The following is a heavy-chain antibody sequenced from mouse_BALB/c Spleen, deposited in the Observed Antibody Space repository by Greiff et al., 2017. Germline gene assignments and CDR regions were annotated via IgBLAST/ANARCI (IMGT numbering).Heavy chain of an antibody. CDR3: ARGEWNYAMDY. J-gene: IGHJ4*01. CDR1: GYAFTNYL. Sequence: VQLQQSGAELVRPGTSVKVSCKASGYAFTNYLIEWVKQRPGQGLEWIGVINPGSGGTNYNEKFKGKATLTADKSSSTAYMQLSSLTSDDSAVYFCARGEWNYAMDYWGQGTSVTVSS. CDR2: INPGSGGT. V-gene: IGHV1-54*01.